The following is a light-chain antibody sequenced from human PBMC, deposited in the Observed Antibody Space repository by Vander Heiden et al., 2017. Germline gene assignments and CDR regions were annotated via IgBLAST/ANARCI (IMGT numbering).Light chain of an antibody. CDR1: QSISSY. Sequence: DIQMTQSPSSLSASVRDRVTITCRASQSISSYLNWYQQKPGEAPKLLIYAASSLQSGVPSRFSGSGSGTDFTLTISSLQPEDFATYYCQQSYSTPLTFGGGTKVEIK. CDR2: AAS. J-gene: IGKJ4*01. V-gene: IGKV1-39*01. CDR3: QQSYSTPLT.